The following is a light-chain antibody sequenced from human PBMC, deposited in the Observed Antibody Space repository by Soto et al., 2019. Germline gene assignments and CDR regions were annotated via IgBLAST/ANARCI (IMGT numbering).Light chain of an antibody. V-gene: IGKV3-20*01. J-gene: IGKJ5*01. Sequence: EIVLKQSPGPLSLSPGERATLSCRASQSVSSSYLAWYQQKPGQAPRLLIYGASSRATGIPDKFSGGGSGTDFTLTISRLEPEDFAVYYCQHYGSSPPITFGQGTRLEIK. CDR2: GAS. CDR1: QSVSSSY. CDR3: QHYGSSPPIT.